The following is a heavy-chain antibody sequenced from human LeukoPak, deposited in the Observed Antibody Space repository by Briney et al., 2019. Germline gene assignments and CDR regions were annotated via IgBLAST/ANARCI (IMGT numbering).Heavy chain of an antibody. CDR3: VKDMKIKAAGYYFDY. D-gene: IGHD6-13*01. CDR1: GFTVSSNY. Sequence: QAGGSLRLSCAASGFTVSSNYMTWVRQAPGKGLEWVSVIYSGGSTYYADSVKGRFTISRDNSKNTLYLQMNSLRAEDTAVFYCVKDMKIKAAGYYFDYWGQGTLVTVSS. J-gene: IGHJ4*02. CDR2: IYSGGST. V-gene: IGHV3-66*01.